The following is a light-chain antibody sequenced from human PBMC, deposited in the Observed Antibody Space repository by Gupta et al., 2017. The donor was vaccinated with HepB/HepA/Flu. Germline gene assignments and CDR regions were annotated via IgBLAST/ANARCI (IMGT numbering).Light chain of an antibody. CDR2: FAS. Sequence: DIQMTQSPSSLSASVGDTVTITCRASQGVNNYLAWFQQKPGEAPKSLIHFASRLQSGVPSKFSGSGSGTHFTLTISGLQPEDFATYYCHHKDSFPFTFGGGTKVEI. V-gene: IGKV1-16*02. J-gene: IGKJ4*01. CDR1: QGVNNY. CDR3: HHKDSFPFT.